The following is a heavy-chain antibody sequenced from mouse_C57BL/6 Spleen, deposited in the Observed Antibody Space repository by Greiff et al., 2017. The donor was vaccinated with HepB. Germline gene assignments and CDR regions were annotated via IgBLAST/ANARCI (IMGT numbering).Heavy chain of an antibody. V-gene: IGHV5-17*01. CDR3: ATYDYDGDFDY. D-gene: IGHD2-4*01. CDR1: GFTFSDYG. Sequence: EVKVEESGGGLVKPGGSLKLSCAASGFTFSDYGMHWVRQAPEKGLEWVAYISSGSSTIYYADTVKGRFTISRDNAKNTLFLQMTSLRSEDTAMYYCATYDYDGDFDYWGQGTTLTVSS. J-gene: IGHJ2*01. CDR2: ISSGSSTI.